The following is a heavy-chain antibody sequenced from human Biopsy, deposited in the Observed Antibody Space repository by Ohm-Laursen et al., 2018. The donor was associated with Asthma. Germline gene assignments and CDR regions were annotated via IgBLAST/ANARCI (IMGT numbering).Heavy chain of an antibody. Sequence: SLRLSCSAPGFMFRSFGMHWVRQAPGKGLEWVAVISYDGNHKFYEDSVKGRFTISRDNSKNTLYLQMNSLRTEDTAVYYCAKRRGYSGHDNDYWGQGTLVIVSS. J-gene: IGHJ4*02. CDR2: ISYDGNHK. D-gene: IGHD5-12*01. CDR3: AKRRGYSGHDNDY. V-gene: IGHV3-30*18. CDR1: GFMFRSFG.